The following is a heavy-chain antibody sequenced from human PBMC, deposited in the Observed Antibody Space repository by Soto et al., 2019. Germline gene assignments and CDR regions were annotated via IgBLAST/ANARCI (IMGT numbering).Heavy chain of an antibody. CDR2: IIPIFGTA. J-gene: IGHJ6*02. D-gene: IGHD3-3*01. V-gene: IGHV1-69*13. CDR1: GGTFSSYA. Sequence: VASVKVSCKASGGTFSSYAISWVRQAPGQGLEWMGGIIPIFGTANYAQKFQGRVTITADESTSTAYMELSSLRSEDTAVYYCASLYDFWSGYFTSFYGMDVWGQGTTVTVSS. CDR3: ASLYDFWSGYFTSFYGMDV.